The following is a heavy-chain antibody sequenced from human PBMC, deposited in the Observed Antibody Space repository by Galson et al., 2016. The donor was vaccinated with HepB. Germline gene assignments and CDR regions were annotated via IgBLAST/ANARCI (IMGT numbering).Heavy chain of an antibody. CDR3: ANRLPGVSPGRN. D-gene: IGHD2-21*01. J-gene: IGHJ4*02. Sequence: SLRLSCAASGFTFSNYAMSWVRQAPGKGLEWVSVIGSTGIDTNYADSVRGRFTISRDNSKNTLYLQMNSLRAEDTAVYYCANRLPGVSPGRNWGQGTLVTVSS. CDR2: IGSTGIDT. V-gene: IGHV3-23*01. CDR1: GFTFSNYA.